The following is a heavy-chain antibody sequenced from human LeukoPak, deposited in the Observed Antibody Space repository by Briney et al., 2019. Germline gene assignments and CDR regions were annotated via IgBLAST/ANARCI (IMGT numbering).Heavy chain of an antibody. V-gene: IGHV1-8*01. CDR2: MNPNSGNT. CDR1: GYTFTSYD. J-gene: IGHJ1*01. Sequence: GASVKVSCKASGYTFTSYDINWVRQATGQGLEWMGWMNPNSGNTGYAQKFQGRVTMTRNTSISTAYMELSSLRSEGTAVYYCAINDNSRRYFQYWGQGTLVTVSS. CDR3: AINDNSRRYFQY. D-gene: IGHD1-26*01.